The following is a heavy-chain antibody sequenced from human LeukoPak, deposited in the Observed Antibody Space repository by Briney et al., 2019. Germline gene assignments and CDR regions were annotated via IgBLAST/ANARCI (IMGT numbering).Heavy chain of an antibody. J-gene: IGHJ3*02. V-gene: IGHV4-38-2*01. CDR3: ARRRYDFWSGHGGDAFDI. CDR1: GYSISSGYY. CDR2: IYHSGST. Sequence: SETLSLTCAVSGYSISSGYYWGWIRQPPGKGLEWIGSIYHSGSTYYNPSLKSRVTISVDTSKNQFSLKLSSVTAADTAVYYWARRRYDFWSGHGGDAFDIWGQGTLVTVSS. D-gene: IGHD3-3*01.